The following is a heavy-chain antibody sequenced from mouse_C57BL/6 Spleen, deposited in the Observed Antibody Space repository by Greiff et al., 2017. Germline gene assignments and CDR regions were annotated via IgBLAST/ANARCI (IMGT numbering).Heavy chain of an antibody. J-gene: IGHJ1*03. D-gene: IGHD2-4*01. CDR1: GYTFPSYW. CDR3: ARKDYYWYFDV. CDR2: IDPSDSHT. Sequence: QVQLQQPGAELVMPGASVKLSCKASGYTFPSYWMHWVKQRPGQGLEWIGEIDPSDSHTNYNQKFKGKSTLTVDKSSSTAYMQLSSLTSEDSAVYYCARKDYYWYFDVWGTGTTVTVSS. V-gene: IGHV1-69*01.